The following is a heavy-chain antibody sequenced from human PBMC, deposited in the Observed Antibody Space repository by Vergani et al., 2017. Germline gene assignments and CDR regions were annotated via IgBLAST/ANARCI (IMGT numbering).Heavy chain of an antibody. V-gene: IGHV4-31*03. CDR2: IYYSGST. D-gene: IGHD3-10*01. CDR3: ASLRITMVRVVTNWFDP. CDR1: GGSISSGGYY. Sequence: QVQLQESGPGLVKPSQTLSLTCTVSGGSISSGGYYWSWIRQHPGKGLEWIGYIYYSGSTYYNPSLKSRVTISVDTSKNQFSLKLSSVTAADTAVYYCASLRITMVRVVTNWFDPWGQGTLVTVSS. J-gene: IGHJ5*02.